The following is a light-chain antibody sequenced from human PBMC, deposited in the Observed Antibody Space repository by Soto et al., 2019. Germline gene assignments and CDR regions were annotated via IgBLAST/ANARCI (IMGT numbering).Light chain of an antibody. CDR2: GAS. CDR1: QSVSSN. J-gene: IGKJ3*01. Sequence: EIVMTQSSATLSVSPGERATLSCRASQSVSSNLAWYQQKPGQAPRLLIYGASTRATGIPARFSGSGSGTDFTLTISSLQSGDFAVYYCQQYNNWPSGFGPGTKVDIK. CDR3: QQYNNWPSG. V-gene: IGKV3-15*01.